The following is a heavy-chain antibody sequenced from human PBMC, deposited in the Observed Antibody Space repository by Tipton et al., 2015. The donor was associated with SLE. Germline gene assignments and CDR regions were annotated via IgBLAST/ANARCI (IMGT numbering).Heavy chain of an antibody. J-gene: IGHJ4*02. CDR1: GFTFSSYA. Sequence: SLRLSCAASGFTFSSYAMHWVRQAPGKGLEWVAVISYDGSNKYYAASVKGRFTISRDNSKNTLYLQMNSLRAEDTAVYYCASWVYWGQGTLVTVSS. CDR3: ASWVY. V-gene: IGHV3-30*04. D-gene: IGHD7-27*01. CDR2: ISYDGSNK.